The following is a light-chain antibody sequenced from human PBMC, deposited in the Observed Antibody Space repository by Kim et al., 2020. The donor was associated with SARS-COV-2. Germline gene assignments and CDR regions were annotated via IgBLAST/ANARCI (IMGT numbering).Light chain of an antibody. CDR2: DVS. CDR3: SSLTSGATSVV. V-gene: IGLV2-14*03. J-gene: IGLJ2*01. CDR1: SSDVGAYNR. Sequence: QSITISCTGTSSDVGAYNRVSWYQQHPGKAPKLMISDVSDRPSGVSNRFSGSKSDNTASLTISGLQAEDEADYFCSSLTSGATSVVFGGGTKLTVL.